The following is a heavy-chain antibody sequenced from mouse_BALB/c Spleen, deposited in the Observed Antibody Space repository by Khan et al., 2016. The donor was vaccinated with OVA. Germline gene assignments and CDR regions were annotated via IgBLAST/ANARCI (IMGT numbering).Heavy chain of an antibody. CDR1: GFTFSSYS. CDR2: ISSGGDYT. Sequence: EVELVESGGDLVKPGGSLKLSCAASGFTFSSYSMSWVRQTPDRRLEWVATISSGGDYTYYPDIFKGRFTISRDNAKNTLYLQMSSLKSEDTAIYYCASHLTGSFAYWGQGTLVTVSA. J-gene: IGHJ3*01. CDR3: ASHLTGSFAY. D-gene: IGHD4-1*01. V-gene: IGHV5-6*01.